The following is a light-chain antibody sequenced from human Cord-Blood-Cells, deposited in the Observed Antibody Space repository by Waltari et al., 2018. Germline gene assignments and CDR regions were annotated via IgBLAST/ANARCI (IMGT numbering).Light chain of an antibody. J-gene: IGLJ3*02. CDR2: DVS. Sequence: QSALTQPRSVSGSPGQSVTISCTGTSSDVGGYNYVSWYQQHPGKAPKLMSYDVSKRPAGVPDRFSGSKSGNAASLTISGLQAEDEADYYFCSYAGSYTLKVFGGGTKLTVL. CDR3: CSYAGSYTLKV. CDR1: SSDVGGYNY. V-gene: IGLV2-11*01.